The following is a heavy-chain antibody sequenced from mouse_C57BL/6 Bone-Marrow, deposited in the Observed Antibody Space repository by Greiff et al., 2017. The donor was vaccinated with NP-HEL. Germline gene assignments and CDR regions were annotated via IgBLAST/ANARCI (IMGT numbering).Heavy chain of an antibody. D-gene: IGHD1-1*01. CDR2: IRNKANGYTT. Sequence: VQLQQSGGGLVQPGGSLSLSCAASGFTFTDYYMSWVRQPPGKALEWLGFIRNKANGYTTEYSASVKGRFTISRDNSQSILYLQMNALRAEDSATYYCARYYGSSPWYFDVWGTGTTVTVSS. CDR3: ARYYGSSPWYFDV. J-gene: IGHJ1*03. CDR1: GFTFTDYY. V-gene: IGHV7-3*01.